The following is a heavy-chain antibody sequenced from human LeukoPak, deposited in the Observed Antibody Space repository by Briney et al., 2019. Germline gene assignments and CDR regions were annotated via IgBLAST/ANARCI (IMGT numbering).Heavy chain of an antibody. Sequence: ASVKVSCKASGYTFTNHGISWVRQAHGQGLEWMGWISTYYGNTNYAQKLQGRVTMTTDTSTSTAFMELRSLRSDDTAVYYCARDEGYCTITTCYRNWFDPWGQGTLVTVSS. J-gene: IGHJ5*02. CDR1: GYTFTNHG. CDR2: ISTYYGNT. D-gene: IGHD2-2*01. V-gene: IGHV1-18*01. CDR3: ARDEGYCTITTCYRNWFDP.